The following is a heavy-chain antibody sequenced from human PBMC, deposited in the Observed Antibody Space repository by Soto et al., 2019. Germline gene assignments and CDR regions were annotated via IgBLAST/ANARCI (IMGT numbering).Heavy chain of an antibody. V-gene: IGHV4-34*01. D-gene: IGHD2-2*01. CDR3: ARGGVGNWFDP. Sequence: QVQLQQWGAGLLKPSETLSLTCAVYGGSFIGYYWSWIRQPPGKGLEWIGEINHSGSTNYNPSLKSRVTMSVDTSKNQFSLKLSSVTAADTAVYYCARGGVGNWFDPWGQGTLVTVSS. CDR2: INHSGST. CDR1: GGSFIGYY. J-gene: IGHJ5*02.